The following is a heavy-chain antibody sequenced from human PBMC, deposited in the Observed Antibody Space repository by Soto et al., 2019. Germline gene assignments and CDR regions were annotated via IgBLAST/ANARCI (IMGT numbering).Heavy chain of an antibody. Sequence: PSETLSLTCTVSGGSISSSTYYWDWIRQPPGKGLEWIGAMYYTGNKNYNPSLESRLTMSVDTSKNQFTLKLSSVHPTDTSVYYCARRSSSSLGSLFDPWGRGILVTVSS. CDR1: GGSISSSTYY. J-gene: IGHJ5*02. CDR2: MYYTGNK. D-gene: IGHD6-6*01. V-gene: IGHV4-39*01. CDR3: ARRSSSSLGSLFDP.